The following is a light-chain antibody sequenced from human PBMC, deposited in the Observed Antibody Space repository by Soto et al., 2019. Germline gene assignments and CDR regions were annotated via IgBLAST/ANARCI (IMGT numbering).Light chain of an antibody. CDR1: SSDVGGYNY. J-gene: IGLJ1*01. CDR3: TSYTGGSPPYV. V-gene: IGLV2-14*01. CDR2: EVS. Sequence: QSALTQPASVSGSPGQSITISCTGTSSDVGGYNYVSWYQQHPGKAPKLMIYEVSNRPSGVSNRFSGSKSGNTASLTISGLQAEDEADYYCTSYTGGSPPYVFGTGTKLTVL.